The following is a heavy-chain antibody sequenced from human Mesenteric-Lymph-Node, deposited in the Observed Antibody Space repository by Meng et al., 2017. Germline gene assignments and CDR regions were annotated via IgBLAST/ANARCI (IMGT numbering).Heavy chain of an antibody. CDR2: ISSSSSYI. CDR1: GFTFSSYS. Sequence: GESLKISCAASGFTFSSYSMNWVRQAPGKGLEWVSSISSSSSYIYYADSVKGRFTISRDNSKNTLYLQMNSLRAEDTAVYYCARDRGYSSGWIPYYWGQGTLVTGYS. CDR3: ARDRGYSSGWIPYY. D-gene: IGHD6-19*01. V-gene: IGHV3-21*01. J-gene: IGHJ4*02.